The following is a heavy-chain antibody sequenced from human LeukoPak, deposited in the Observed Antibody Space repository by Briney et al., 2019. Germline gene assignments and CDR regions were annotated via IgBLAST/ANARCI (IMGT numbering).Heavy chain of an antibody. Sequence: GGSLRLSCAASGFTVSSNYMSWVRQAPGKGLEWVSVIYSGGSTYYADSVKGRFTISRDNSKNTLYLQMNSLRAEDTAVYYCARSYYYDSSGYSFEAWGYFDYWGQGTLVTVSS. CDR1: GFTVSSNY. CDR2: IYSGGST. CDR3: ARSYYYDSSGYSFEAWGYFDY. D-gene: IGHD3-22*01. V-gene: IGHV3-66*01. J-gene: IGHJ4*02.